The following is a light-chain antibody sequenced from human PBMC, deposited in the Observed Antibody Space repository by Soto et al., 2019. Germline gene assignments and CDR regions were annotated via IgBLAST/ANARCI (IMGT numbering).Light chain of an antibody. V-gene: IGKV1-39*01. CDR3: QQTYSVPHT. CDR2: AAS. Sequence: DIQMTQSPSSLSASVGDRVSITCRSSQNILTYLNWYQQRAGEVPRFLIYAASSLQDGVPSRFSGSESVTEFALTIRSLQPEDVGTYYCQQTYSVPHTFGQGTKLE. J-gene: IGKJ2*01. CDR1: QNILTY.